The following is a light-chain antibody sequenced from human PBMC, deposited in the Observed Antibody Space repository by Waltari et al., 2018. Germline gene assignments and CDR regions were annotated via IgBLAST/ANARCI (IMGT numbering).Light chain of an antibody. V-gene: IGLV1-44*01. CDR1: ISNIGADP. Sequence: QSVLTQPPSASGTPGHRVTISCSGSISNIGADPVNWYQQLPGTAPKLLIYNNNKRSSGVPDRCPGSTSGTSASLAISGLQSEDEAVYYCEAWDDSLGGPVFGGGTKLTVL. CDR2: NNN. J-gene: IGLJ2*01. CDR3: EAWDDSLGGPV.